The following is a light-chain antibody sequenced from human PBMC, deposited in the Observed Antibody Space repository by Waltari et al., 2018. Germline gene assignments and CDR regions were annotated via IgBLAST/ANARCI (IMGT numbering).Light chain of an antibody. Sequence: EIVMTQSPGTLSVSPGERATLSCRASQSVNTNLAWYQQKPGQAPTRLIYGASIRATGIKARFSGSGSGTEFTLTISSLQSGDFGIYYCQQYNNWPWTFGQGTKVEIK. CDR1: QSVNTN. CDR3: QQYNNWPWT. V-gene: IGKV3-15*01. CDR2: GAS. J-gene: IGKJ1*01.